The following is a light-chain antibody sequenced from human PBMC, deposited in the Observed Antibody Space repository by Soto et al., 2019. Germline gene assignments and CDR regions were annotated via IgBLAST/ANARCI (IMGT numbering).Light chain of an antibody. Sequence: AVLTPPASMSGSPGPSITISCTGTSSDVGGYNYVSWYQQHPGKAPKLMIYDVSNRPSGVSNRFSGSKSGNTASLTISGLQAEDEADYYCSSYTSSSTLYVFGTGTKVTVL. CDR3: SSYTSSSTLYV. V-gene: IGLV2-14*01. CDR1: SSDVGGYNY. CDR2: DVS. J-gene: IGLJ1*01.